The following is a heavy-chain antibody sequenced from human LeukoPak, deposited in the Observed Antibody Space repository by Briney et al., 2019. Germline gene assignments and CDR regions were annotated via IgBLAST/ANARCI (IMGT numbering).Heavy chain of an antibody. CDR1: GGSISSSSYY. D-gene: IGHD3-3*01. J-gene: IGHJ3*02. CDR3: ARGPSWRAFDI. V-gene: IGHV4-39*01. Sequence: SETLSLTCTVSGGSISSSSYYWGWIRQPPGKGLEWIGCIYYSGSTYYNPSLKSRVTISVDTSKNQFSLKLSSVTAADTAVYYCARGPSWRAFDIWGQGTMVTVSS. CDR2: IYYSGST.